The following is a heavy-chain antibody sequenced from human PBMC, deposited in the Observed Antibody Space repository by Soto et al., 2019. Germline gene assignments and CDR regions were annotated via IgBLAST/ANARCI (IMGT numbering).Heavy chain of an antibody. V-gene: IGHV4-61*08. J-gene: IGHJ4*02. CDR2: ISYSGST. CDR3: ARTGYSYGPDY. D-gene: IGHD5-18*01. CDR1: GGSISSGDYY. Sequence: PSETLSLTCTVSGGSISSGDYYWSWIRQPPGKGLEWIGYISYSGSTNYNPSLKSRVTISADTSKNQFSLKLSSVTAADTAVYYCARTGYSYGPDYWGQGTLVTVSS.